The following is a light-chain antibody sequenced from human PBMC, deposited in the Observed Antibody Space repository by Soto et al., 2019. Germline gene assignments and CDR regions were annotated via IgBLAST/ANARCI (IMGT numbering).Light chain of an antibody. Sequence: QSALTQPASVSGSPGQSITISCTGTSSDVGGYNYVSWYQQYPGKAPKLMIYDVSNRPSGVSNRFSGSKSGNTASLTISGLQAEDEAYYYCSSYTTSTTWVFGGGTKLTVL. CDR3: SSYTTSTTWV. CDR1: SSDVGGYNY. CDR2: DVS. J-gene: IGLJ3*02. V-gene: IGLV2-14*03.